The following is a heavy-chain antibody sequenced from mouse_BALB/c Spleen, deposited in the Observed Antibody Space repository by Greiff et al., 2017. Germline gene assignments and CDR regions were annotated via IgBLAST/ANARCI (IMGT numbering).Heavy chain of an antibody. CDR2: IWGGGST. CDR3: AKWYGNYLYYAMDY. D-gene: IGHD2-10*02. Sequence: VKLVESGPGLVAPSQSLSITCTVSGFSLTDYGVSWIRQPPGKGLEWLGVIWGGGSTYYNSALKSRLSISKDNSKSQVFLKMNSLQTDDTAMYYCAKWYGNYLYYAMDYWGQGTSVTVSS. V-gene: IGHV2-6-5*01. CDR1: GFSLTDYG. J-gene: IGHJ4*01.